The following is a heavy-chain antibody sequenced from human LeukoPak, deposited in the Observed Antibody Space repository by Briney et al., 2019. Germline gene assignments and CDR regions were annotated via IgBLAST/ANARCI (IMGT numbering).Heavy chain of an antibody. V-gene: IGHV1-46*01. J-gene: IGHJ6*03. CDR3: ARWKGSSTSWSSRGSPYYMDV. D-gene: IGHD2-2*01. CDR1: GYTFTSYY. CDR2: INPSGGST. Sequence: ASVKVPCKASGYTFTSYYMHWVRQAPGQGLEWMGIINPSGGSTSYAQKFQGRVTMTRDTSTSTVYMELSSLRSEDTAVYYCARWKGSSTSWSSRGSPYYMDVWGKGTTVTVSS.